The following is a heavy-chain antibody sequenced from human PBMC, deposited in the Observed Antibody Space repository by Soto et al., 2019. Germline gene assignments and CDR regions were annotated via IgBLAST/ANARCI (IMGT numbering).Heavy chain of an antibody. CDR3: ARPSTKTAPAPFDY. Sequence: SETLSLTCTVSGGSISSYYWSWIRQPPGKGLEWIGYIYYSGSTNYNPSLKSRVTISVDTSKNQFSLKLSSVTAADTAVYYCARPSTKTAPAPFDYWGQGTLVTVSS. CDR2: IYYSGST. J-gene: IGHJ4*02. D-gene: IGHD5-12*01. V-gene: IGHV4-59*08. CDR1: GGSISSYY.